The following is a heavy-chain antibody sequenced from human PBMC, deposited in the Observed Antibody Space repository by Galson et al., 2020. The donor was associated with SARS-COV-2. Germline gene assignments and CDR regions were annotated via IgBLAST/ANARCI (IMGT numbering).Heavy chain of an antibody. Sequence: GESPKISCTVSGYTLTEISMHWVRQTPGKGLEWMGGFVREDGETMYAQKFQDRVTMTEDTSTDTAYMELSSLGSEDTAIYYCATDLFAVTKLSDAFDIWGQGTMVTVSS. CDR2: FVREDGET. V-gene: IGHV1-24*01. CDR3: ATDLFAVTKLSDAFDI. D-gene: IGHD2-8*01. CDR1: GYTLTEIS. J-gene: IGHJ3*02.